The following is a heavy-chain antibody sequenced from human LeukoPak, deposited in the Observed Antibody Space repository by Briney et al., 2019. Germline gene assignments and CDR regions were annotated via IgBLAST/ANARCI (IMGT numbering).Heavy chain of an antibody. Sequence: GGSLRLSCAASGFTFSSYEMSWVRQAPGKGLEWVANIKEDGSEIHYVDSVKGRFTISRDNAKNSVYLQMNGLRAEDMAVYYCVTMGTTPAYWGQGTLVTVSS. V-gene: IGHV3-7*01. CDR2: IKEDGSEI. J-gene: IGHJ4*02. CDR3: VTMGTTPAY. CDR1: GFTFSSYE. D-gene: IGHD3-10*01.